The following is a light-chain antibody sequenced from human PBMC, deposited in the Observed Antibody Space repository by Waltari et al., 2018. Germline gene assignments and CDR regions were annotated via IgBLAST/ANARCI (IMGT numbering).Light chain of an antibody. CDR3: QQGYNNPLT. Sequence: DIQMTQSPSSLSASIGDRVSITCRPSQSISTYLNWYQQKPGKAPKLLIYAASSLHSGVPSRFSGSGSGTDFTLTISSLQPEDFATYYCQQGYNNPLTFGGGTKVDI. J-gene: IGKJ4*01. V-gene: IGKV1-39*01. CDR2: AAS. CDR1: QSISTY.